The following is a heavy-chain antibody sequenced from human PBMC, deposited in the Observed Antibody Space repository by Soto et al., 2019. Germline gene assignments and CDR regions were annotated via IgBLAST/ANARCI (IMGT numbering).Heavy chain of an antibody. V-gene: IGHV3-9*01. CDR1: GFTFDVYA. J-gene: IGHJ4*02. CDR2: ISWHSGSI. D-gene: IGHD4-17*01. Sequence: EVQLVESGGGLVQPGRSLRLSCAASGFTFDVYAMHWVRQAPGKGLEWVSGISWHSGSIAYADSVKGRFTISRDNAKNSLYLQMNSLRAEDTAFYYCAKIPYGGNSEDYWGQGTLVTVSS. CDR3: AKIPYGGNSEDY.